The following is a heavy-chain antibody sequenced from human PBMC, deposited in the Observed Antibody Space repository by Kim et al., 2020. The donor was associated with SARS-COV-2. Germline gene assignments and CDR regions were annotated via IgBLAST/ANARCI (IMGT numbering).Heavy chain of an antibody. D-gene: IGHD5-12*01. CDR3: ARDEVADY. CDR1: GFTFSSYA. Sequence: GGSLRLSYAASGFTFSSYAMHWVRQAPGKGLEWVAVISYDGSNKYYADSVKGRFTISRDNSKNTLYLQMNSLRAEDTAVYYCARDEVADYWGQGTLVTVSS. CDR2: ISYDGSNK. J-gene: IGHJ4*02. V-gene: IGHV3-30*04.